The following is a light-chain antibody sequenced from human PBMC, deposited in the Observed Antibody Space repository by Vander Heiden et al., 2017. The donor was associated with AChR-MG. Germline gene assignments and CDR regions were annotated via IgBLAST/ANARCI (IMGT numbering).Light chain of an antibody. CDR2: AAS. Sequence: DIQMPQPPSSLSASVGDRVTITCRASQSISSYLNWYQQKPGKAPKLLIYAASSLQSGGPSRFSGSGSGTDFTLTISSLQPEDFATYYCQQSYSTLYTFGQGTKLEIK. CDR3: QQSYSTLYT. J-gene: IGKJ2*01. V-gene: IGKV1-39*01. CDR1: QSISSY.